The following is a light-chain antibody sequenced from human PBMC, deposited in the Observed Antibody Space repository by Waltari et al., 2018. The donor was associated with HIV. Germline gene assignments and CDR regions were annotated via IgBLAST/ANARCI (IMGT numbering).Light chain of an antibody. J-gene: IGLJ3*02. CDR2: GNC. CDR3: QSYDSSLSGGV. Sequence: QSPLTQPPSVSGAPGQRVTISCTGSSSTIGAGYDVHCYQQVPGTAPKLLIYGNCNRPSGVPDRFSGSKSGTAASLAVTGLQAEDEADYYCQSYDSSLSGGVFGGGTKLTVL. CDR1: SSTIGAGYD. V-gene: IGLV1-40*01.